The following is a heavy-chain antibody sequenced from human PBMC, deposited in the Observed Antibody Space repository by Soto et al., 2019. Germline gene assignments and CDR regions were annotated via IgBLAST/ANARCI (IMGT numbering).Heavy chain of an antibody. CDR1: GYTFTSYY. Sequence: GASVKVSCKAYGYTFTSYYMHWLRQAPGQGLEWMGIINPSGGSTSYAQKFQGGVTMTRDTSTSTVYMELSSLRSEDTAVYYCARVARIAVAGPDAFDIWGKGTMVTVSS. CDR2: INPSGGST. J-gene: IGHJ3*02. D-gene: IGHD6-19*01. V-gene: IGHV1-46*01. CDR3: ARVARIAVAGPDAFDI.